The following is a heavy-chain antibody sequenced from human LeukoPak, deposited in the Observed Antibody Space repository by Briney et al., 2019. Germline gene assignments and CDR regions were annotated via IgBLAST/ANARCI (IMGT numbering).Heavy chain of an antibody. CDR1: GFAFSRYS. CDR3: STTYYYDSSEGY. D-gene: IGHD3-22*01. CDR2: IKSKTDGGTT. Sequence: GGSLRLSCAASGFAFSRYSMNWVRQAPGKGLEWVGRIKSKTDGGTTDYAAPVKGRFTISRDDSKNTLYLQMNSLKTEDTAVYYCSTTYYYDSSEGYWGQGTLVTVSS. J-gene: IGHJ4*02. V-gene: IGHV3-15*07.